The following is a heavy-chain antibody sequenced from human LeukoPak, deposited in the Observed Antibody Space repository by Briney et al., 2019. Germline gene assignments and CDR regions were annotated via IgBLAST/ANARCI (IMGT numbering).Heavy chain of an antibody. CDR2: IYTSGST. V-gene: IGHV4-4*07. Sequence: TSETLSLTCTVSGGSISSYSWSWIRQPAGRGLEWIGRIYTSGSTKYNPSLTSRVTISVDTSKNQFSLNLTSVTAADTAVYYCAGPAQSPGGNSPFDHWGQGTLVTVSS. CDR1: GGSISSYS. CDR3: AGPAQSPGGNSPFDH. J-gene: IGHJ4*02. D-gene: IGHD4-23*01.